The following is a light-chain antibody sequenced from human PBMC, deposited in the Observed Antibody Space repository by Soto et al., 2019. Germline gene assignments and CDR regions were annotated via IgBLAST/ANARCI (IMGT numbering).Light chain of an antibody. V-gene: IGLV2-14*01. CDR2: EVS. Sequence: QSALTQPASVSGSPGQSITISCTGTSSDVGGYNYVSWYQQHPGKAPKLMIYEVSNRPSGVSNRFSGSKSGNTASLPISGLHIEDEADYICGSFTTNRIWVFGGGTKLTVL. CDR3: GSFTTNRIWV. J-gene: IGLJ3*02. CDR1: SSDVGGYNY.